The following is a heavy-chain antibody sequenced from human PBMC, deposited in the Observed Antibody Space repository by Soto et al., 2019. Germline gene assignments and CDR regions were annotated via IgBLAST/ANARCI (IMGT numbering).Heavy chain of an antibody. V-gene: IGHV4-39*01. D-gene: IGHD5-18*01. CDR2: IYYSGTT. CDR1: CGSIVSSSFY. Sequence: SETLSLTCTVSCGSIVSSSFYWGWIRQPPGKGLEWIGSIYYSGTTYYDPSLKSRVTISVDTSNSQFSLKLSSVTVADTAVYYCARLRGYSYGYSSLWGQGTLVTVS. CDR3: ARLRGYSYGYSSL. J-gene: IGHJ4*02.